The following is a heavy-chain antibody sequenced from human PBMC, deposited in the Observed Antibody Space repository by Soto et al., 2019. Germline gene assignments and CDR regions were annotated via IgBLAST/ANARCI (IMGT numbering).Heavy chain of an antibody. Sequence: ELQLVESGGGLVQPGGSLRLSCAASGFTLNNYWIHWVRQVPGKGLVWVSRIKYDGSTTNYADSVKGRFTISRDNAKDTVYLQMDSLRAEDAAVYYCARGGFRPWLLDHWGQGTPVTVSS. J-gene: IGHJ4*02. D-gene: IGHD6-19*01. V-gene: IGHV3-74*01. CDR1: GFTLNNYW. CDR3: ARGGFRPWLLDH. CDR2: IKYDGSTT.